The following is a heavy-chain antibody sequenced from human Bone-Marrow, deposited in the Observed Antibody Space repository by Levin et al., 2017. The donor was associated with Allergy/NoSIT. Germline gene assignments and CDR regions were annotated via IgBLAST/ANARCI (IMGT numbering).Heavy chain of an antibody. CDR1: GGTFTSYG. CDR2: IIPVLGET. CDR3: ARAIGGTLDP. D-gene: IGHD3-10*01. V-gene: IGHV1-69*10. J-gene: IGHJ5*02. Sequence: SVKVSCRSSGGTFTSYGITWVRQAPGQGLEWVGGIIPVLGETSYARHLEGRVTITADVPTSTAFLDLSSLRSEDTAVYFCARAIGGTLDPWGQGTLVIISS.